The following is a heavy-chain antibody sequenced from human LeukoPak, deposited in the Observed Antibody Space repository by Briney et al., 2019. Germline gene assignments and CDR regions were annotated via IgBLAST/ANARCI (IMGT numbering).Heavy chain of an antibody. V-gene: IGHV4-34*01. D-gene: IGHD2-21*01. CDR3: ARGLRTVPLIVVEPTPVGYYFGY. J-gene: IGHJ4*02. Sequence: SETLSLTCAVYGGSFSGYYWSWIRQPPGKGLEWIGEINHSGSTNYNPSLKSRVTISVDTSKNQFSLKLSSVTAADTAVYCCARGLRTVPLIVVEPTPVGYYFGYWGQGTLVIVSS. CDR2: INHSGST. CDR1: GGSFSGYY.